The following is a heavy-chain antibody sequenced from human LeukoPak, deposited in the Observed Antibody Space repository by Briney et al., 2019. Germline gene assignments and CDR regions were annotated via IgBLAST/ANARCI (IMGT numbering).Heavy chain of an antibody. CDR2: IYYSGST. CDR3: ARVRYGDRFDY. J-gene: IGHJ4*02. CDR1: GGSISSYY. V-gene: IGHV4-59*01. D-gene: IGHD4-17*01. Sequence: SETLSLTCTVSGGSISSYYWSWIRQPPGKGLEWIGYIYYSGSTNYNPSLKSRVTISVDTSKNQFSLKLSSVTAADTVVYYCARVRYGDRFDYWGQGTLVTVSS.